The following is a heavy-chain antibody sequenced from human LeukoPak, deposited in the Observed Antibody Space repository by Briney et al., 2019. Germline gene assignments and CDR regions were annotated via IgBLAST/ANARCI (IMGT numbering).Heavy chain of an antibody. CDR3: GQEERRVITPGLDY. V-gene: IGHV3-23*01. CDR1: GFTFSSYA. Sequence: GGSLRLSCAASGFTFSSYAITWVRQAPGKGLEWVSAVSSNGAKTYYADSVKGRFTISRDNYKNMVFMQMNSLRAEDTAVYYCGQEERRVITPGLDYWGQGTLVTVSS. J-gene: IGHJ4*02. D-gene: IGHD4-23*01. CDR2: VSSNGAKT.